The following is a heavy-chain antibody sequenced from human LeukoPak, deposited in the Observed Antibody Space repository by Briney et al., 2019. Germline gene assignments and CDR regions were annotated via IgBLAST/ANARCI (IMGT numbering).Heavy chain of an antibody. V-gene: IGHV3-53*01. D-gene: IGHD6-13*01. CDR3: TSFRTAAAGLEY. J-gene: IGHJ4*02. CDR2: IYIGGST. CDR1: GFTVSSNY. Sequence: GGSLRLSCAASGFTVSSNYMGWVRQAPGKGLEWVSVIYIGGSTYYADSVMGRFTISRDNPKNTLYLQMYSLRGEDTAVYYCTSFRTAAAGLEYWGQGTLVTVSS.